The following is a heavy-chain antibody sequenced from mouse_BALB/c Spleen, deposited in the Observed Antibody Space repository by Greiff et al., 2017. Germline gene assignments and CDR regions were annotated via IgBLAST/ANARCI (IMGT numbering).Heavy chain of an antibody. CDR3: ARSGKAMDY. V-gene: IGHV1-82*01. CDR1: GYAFSSSW. Sequence: QVQLKESGPELVKPGASVKISCKASGYAFSSSWMNWVKQRPGQGLEWIGRIYPGDGDTNYNGKFKGKATLTADKSSSTAYMQLSSLTSVDSAVYFCARSGKAMDYWGQGTSVTVAS. D-gene: IGHD3-1*01. CDR2: IYPGDGDT. J-gene: IGHJ4*01.